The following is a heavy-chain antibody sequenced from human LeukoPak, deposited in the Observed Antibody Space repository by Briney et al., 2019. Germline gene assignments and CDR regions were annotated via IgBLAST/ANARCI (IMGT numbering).Heavy chain of an antibody. CDR3: ASSPGVAVAGTVY. D-gene: IGHD6-19*01. CDR2: ISYDGSNK. CDR1: GFTFSSYA. Sequence: GGSLRLSCAASGFTFSSYAMHWVRQAPGKGLEWVAVISYDGSNKYYADSVKGRFTISRDNSKNTLYLQMNSLRAEDTAVYYCASSPGVAVAGTVYWGQGTLVTVSS. J-gene: IGHJ4*02. V-gene: IGHV3-30-3*01.